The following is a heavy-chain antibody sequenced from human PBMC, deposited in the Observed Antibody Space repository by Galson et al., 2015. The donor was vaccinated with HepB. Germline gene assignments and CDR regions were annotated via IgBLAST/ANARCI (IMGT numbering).Heavy chain of an antibody. CDR2: IYSGSST. CDR1: GFTVSSNY. J-gene: IGHJ6*02. D-gene: IGHD6-13*01. V-gene: IGHV3-66*02. Sequence: LRLSCAASGFTVSSNYMSWVRQAPGKGLEWVSVIYSGSSTYYADSVKGRFTISRDNSKNTLYLQMNSLRAEDTAVYYCAILGYSSSWYRYGMDVWGQGTTVTVSS. CDR3: AILGYSSSWYRYGMDV.